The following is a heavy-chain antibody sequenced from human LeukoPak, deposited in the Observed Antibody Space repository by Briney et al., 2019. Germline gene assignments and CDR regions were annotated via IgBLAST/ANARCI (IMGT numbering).Heavy chain of an antibody. V-gene: IGHV3-23*01. D-gene: IGHD2-2*01. CDR3: ATAYCSSTSCPT. Sequence: GGSLRLSCAASGFTFSSYAMSWVRQAPGKGLEWVSSINDSGDSTYYADSVKGRFTISRDNSKNTLYLLMNNLRAEDAAIFYCATAYCSSTSCPTWGQGPLVTVSS. CDR2: INDSGDST. J-gene: IGHJ5*02. CDR1: GFTFSSYA.